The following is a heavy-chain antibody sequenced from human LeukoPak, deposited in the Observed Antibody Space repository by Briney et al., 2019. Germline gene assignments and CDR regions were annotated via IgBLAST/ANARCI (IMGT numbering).Heavy chain of an antibody. Sequence: SETLSLTCTVSGGSISSYYWSWIRQPPGKGLEWIGYIYYSGSTNYNPSLKGRVTISVDTSKNQFSLKLSSVTAADTAVYYCARSPSYGGGFDYWGQGTLVTVSS. CDR3: ARSPSYGGGFDY. J-gene: IGHJ4*02. V-gene: IGHV4-59*01. CDR1: GGSISSYY. CDR2: IYYSGST. D-gene: IGHD3-10*01.